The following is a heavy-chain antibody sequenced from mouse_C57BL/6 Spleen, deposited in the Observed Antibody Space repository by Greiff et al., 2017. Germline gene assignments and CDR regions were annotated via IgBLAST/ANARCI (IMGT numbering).Heavy chain of an antibody. V-gene: IGHV1-82*01. CDR3: ARGGACYFDD. Sequence: VQLQQSGPELVKPGASVKISCKASGYAFSSSWMNWVKQRPGQGLEWIGRIYPGDGDTNYNRKLKGKATLTADKSSSTAYMQLSSLTSEDSAVYFCARGGACYFDDWGKGTTLTVSS. CDR1: GYAFSSSW. J-gene: IGHJ2*01. CDR2: IYPGDGDT.